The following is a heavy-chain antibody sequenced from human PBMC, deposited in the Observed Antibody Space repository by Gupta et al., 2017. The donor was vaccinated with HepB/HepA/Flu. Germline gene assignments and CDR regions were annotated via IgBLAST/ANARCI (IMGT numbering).Heavy chain of an antibody. CDR2: ISSSSSTI. D-gene: IGHD3-3*01. CDR1: GFTFSSYS. V-gene: IGHV3-48*02. Sequence: EVQLVESGGGLVQPGGSLRLSCAASGFTFSSYSMNWVRQAPGKGLEWVSYISSSSSTIYYADSVKGRFTISRDNAKNSLYLQMNSLRDEDTAVYYCARGDFWSGYYTGRSGRDYYYMDVWGKGTTVTVSS. CDR3: ARGDFWSGYYTGRSGRDYYYMDV. J-gene: IGHJ6*03.